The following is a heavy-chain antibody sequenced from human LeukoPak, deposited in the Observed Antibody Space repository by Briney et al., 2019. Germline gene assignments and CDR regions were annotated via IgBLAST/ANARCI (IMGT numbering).Heavy chain of an antibody. CDR1: GYTFTSYD. CDR3: ARAVTTRYSSSWYAPPYYYYYMDV. Sequence: ASVKVSCKASGYTFTSYDINWVRQATGQGLEWMGWMNPNSGNTGYAQKFQGRVTITRNTSISTAYMELSSLRSEDTAVYYCARAVTTRYSSSWYAPPYYYYYMDVWGKGTTVTVSS. V-gene: IGHV1-8*03. CDR2: MNPNSGNT. J-gene: IGHJ6*03. D-gene: IGHD6-13*01.